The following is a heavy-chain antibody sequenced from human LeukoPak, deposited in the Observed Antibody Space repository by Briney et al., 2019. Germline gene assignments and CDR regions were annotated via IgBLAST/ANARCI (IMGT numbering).Heavy chain of an antibody. CDR1: GGSISSYY. CDR2: IYYSGST. J-gene: IGHJ4*02. V-gene: IGHV4-39*01. CDR3: ARRYGGYVNYFDY. Sequence: PSETLSLTCTVSGGSISSYYWGWIRQPPGKGLEWIGSIYYSGSTYYNPSLKSRVTISVDTSKNQFSLKLSSVTAADTAVYYCARRYGGYVNYFDYWGQGTLVTVSS. D-gene: IGHD5-12*01.